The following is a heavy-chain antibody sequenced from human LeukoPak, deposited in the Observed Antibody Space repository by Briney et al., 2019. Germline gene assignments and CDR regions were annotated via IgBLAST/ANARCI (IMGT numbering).Heavy chain of an antibody. V-gene: IGHV3-48*03. Sequence: GGSLRLSXAASGFTFSSYEMNWVRQAPGKGLEWVSYISSSGSTIYYADSVKGRFTISRDNAKNSLYLQMNSLRAEDTAVYYCARVLARCNGGSCYSGLYYLDYWGQGTLVTVSS. CDR2: ISSSGSTI. J-gene: IGHJ4*02. D-gene: IGHD2-15*01. CDR1: GFTFSSYE. CDR3: ARVLARCNGGSCYSGLYYLDY.